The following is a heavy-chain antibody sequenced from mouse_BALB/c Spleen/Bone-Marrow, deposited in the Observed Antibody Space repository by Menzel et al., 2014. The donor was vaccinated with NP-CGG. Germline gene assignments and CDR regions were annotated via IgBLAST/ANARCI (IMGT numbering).Heavy chain of an antibody. V-gene: IGHV2-9*02. CDR2: IWAGGST. Sequence: VQRVESGPGLVAPSQRLSIPCTVSGFSLTSYGVHWVRQPPGKGLEWLGVIWAGGSTNYNSALMSRLSISKDNSKSQVFLKMNSLQTDDTAMYYCARDWDWYFDVWGAGTTVTVSS. CDR1: GFSLTSYG. J-gene: IGHJ1*01. CDR3: ARDWDWYFDV. D-gene: IGHD4-1*01.